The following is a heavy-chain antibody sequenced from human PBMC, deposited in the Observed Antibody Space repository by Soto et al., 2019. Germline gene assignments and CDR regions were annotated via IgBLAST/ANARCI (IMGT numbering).Heavy chain of an antibody. V-gene: IGHV4-39*02. Sequence: QLQLKESGPGLAKPSETLSLTCSVSGGPIRSSSHYWGWIRQSPGTGLEWIGSIDESGTTYYNPSLQSRVTVSVDTSKNQFSLTVISVTGADTAIYYCAREGGYVDYWGQGTLVTVSS. CDR2: IDESGTT. J-gene: IGHJ4*02. D-gene: IGHD3-16*01. CDR1: GGPIRSSSHY. CDR3: AREGGYVDY.